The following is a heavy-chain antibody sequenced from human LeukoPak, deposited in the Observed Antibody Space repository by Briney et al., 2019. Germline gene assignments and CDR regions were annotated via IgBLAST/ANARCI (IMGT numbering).Heavy chain of an antibody. CDR3: ARVIVGVTGYYFDY. Sequence: SVKVSCKASGGTFSSYAISWVRQAPGQGLEWMGRIIPILGIANYAQKFQGRVTITADKSTSTAYMELSSLRSEDTAVYYCARVIVGVTGYYFDYWGQGTLVTVSS. CDR2: IIPILGIA. D-gene: IGHD1-26*01. CDR1: GGTFSSYA. J-gene: IGHJ4*02. V-gene: IGHV1-69*04.